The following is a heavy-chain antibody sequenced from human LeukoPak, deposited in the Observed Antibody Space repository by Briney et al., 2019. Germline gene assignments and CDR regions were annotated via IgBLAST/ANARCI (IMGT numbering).Heavy chain of an antibody. V-gene: IGHV3-53*01. CDR1: GFTVSSNY. CDR2: IYSGGIT. CDR3: ARGLPYYYDSSGYHYYFDY. J-gene: IGHJ4*02. Sequence: GSLRLSCAASGFTVSSNYMSWVRQAPGKGLEWVSVIYSGGITYYADSVKGRFTISRDNSKNTLYLQMNSLRAEDTAVYYCARGLPYYYDSSGYHYYFDYWGQGTLVTVSS. D-gene: IGHD3-22*01.